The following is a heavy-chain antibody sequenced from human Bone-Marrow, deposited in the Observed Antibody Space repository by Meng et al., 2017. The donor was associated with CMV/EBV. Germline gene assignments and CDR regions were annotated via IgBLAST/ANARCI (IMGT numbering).Heavy chain of an antibody. Sequence: GGSLRLSCAASGLTFSGSAMHWVRQASGKGLEWVSYICGRCATIYYADSVKGGFTVSRDNAKNSLYLQMNSLRAEDTAVYYCARVWVGYSSSVGYYYYYGMDVWGQGTTVTVSS. J-gene: IGHJ6*02. V-gene: IGHV3-48*01. D-gene: IGHD6-6*01. CDR1: GLTFSGSA. CDR2: ICGRCATI. CDR3: ARVWVGYSSSVGYYYYYGMDV.